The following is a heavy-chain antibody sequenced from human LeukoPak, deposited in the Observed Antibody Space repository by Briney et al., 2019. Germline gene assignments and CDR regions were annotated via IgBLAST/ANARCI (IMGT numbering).Heavy chain of an antibody. D-gene: IGHD3-9*01. V-gene: IGHV4-59*08. CDR2: IYYSGST. Sequence: PSETLSLTCTVSGGSISSYYWSWIRQPPGKGLEWIGYIYYSGSTNYNPSLKSRVTISVDTSKNQFSLKLSSVTAADTAVYYCARHEDPNYDILTGYYVVAGGYSYGSFDYWGQGTLVTVSS. J-gene: IGHJ4*02. CDR3: ARHEDPNYDILTGYYVVAGGYSYGSFDY. CDR1: GGSISSYY.